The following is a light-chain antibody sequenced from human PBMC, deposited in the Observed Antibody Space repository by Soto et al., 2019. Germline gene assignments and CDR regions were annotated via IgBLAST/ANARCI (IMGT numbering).Light chain of an antibody. V-gene: IGKV1-5*03. J-gene: IGKJ1*01. Sequence: IPMSQCPSIMCGSXGERATIGGPPSPSTHTFVAWHQQKPGKGPKLVXXKETTLRSAVQSRLSGSGSGTEFTLDIRSLEPDEFATYYCKQYETFSPWTFGQGTKVDIK. CDR3: KQYETFSPWT. CDR2: KET. CDR1: PSTHTF.